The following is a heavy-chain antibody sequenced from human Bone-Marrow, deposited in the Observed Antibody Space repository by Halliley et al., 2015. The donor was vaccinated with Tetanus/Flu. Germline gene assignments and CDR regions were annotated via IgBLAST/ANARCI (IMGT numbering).Heavy chain of an antibody. CDR2: ISYRGNT. CDR1: GGSIRNFY. CDR3: ARETPPSDAFDI. Sequence: TLSLTCTVSGGSIRNFYWSWIRQPPGSGLEWIGYISYRGNTNYNPSLESRVTMSVDTSKNQFSLNLRSVTTADSALYYCARETPPSDAFDIWGQGTLVTVSS. V-gene: IGHV4-59*01. J-gene: IGHJ3*02.